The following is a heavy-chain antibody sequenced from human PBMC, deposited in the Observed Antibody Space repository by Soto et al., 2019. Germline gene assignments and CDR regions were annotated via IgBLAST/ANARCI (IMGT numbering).Heavy chain of an antibody. Sequence: QVQLQQWGAGLLKPSETLSLTCSVYGGSFSVYYWSWIRQPPGKGLEWIGEINHSGSTNYNPSLKRLVTISVDTSKNKFSLKLSSVTAADTAVYYCARSEMATNPPFDYWGQGTLGTVSA. J-gene: IGHJ4*02. V-gene: IGHV4-34*01. CDR2: INHSGST. D-gene: IGHD5-12*01. CDR3: ARSEMATNPPFDY. CDR1: GGSFSVYY.